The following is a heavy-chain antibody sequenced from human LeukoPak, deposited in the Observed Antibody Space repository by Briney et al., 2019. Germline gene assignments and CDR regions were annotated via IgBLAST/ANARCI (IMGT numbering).Heavy chain of an antibody. Sequence: SETLSLTCTVSGGSISSDSYYWSWIRRPAGKGLEWIGRIHTSGTTSYNPSLKSRVTISVDTSKNHFSLKLSSVTAADTAVYYCARDGKYCTSTTCYGWFAPWGQGALVTVSS. J-gene: IGHJ5*02. V-gene: IGHV4-61*02. CDR3: ARDGKYCTSTTCYGWFAP. CDR1: GGSISSDSYY. D-gene: IGHD2-2*01. CDR2: IHTSGTT.